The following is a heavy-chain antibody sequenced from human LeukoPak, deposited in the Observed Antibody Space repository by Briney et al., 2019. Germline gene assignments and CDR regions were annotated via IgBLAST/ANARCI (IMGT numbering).Heavy chain of an antibody. CDR3: ARDVKGQWLVLQTDYFDY. Sequence: PGRSLRLSCAASGFTFSSYAMHWNRQAPGKGLEWVAVISYDGSNKYYADSVKGRFAISRDNAKNSLYLQMNSLRAEDTAVYYCARDVKGQWLVLQTDYFDYWGQGTLVTVSS. D-gene: IGHD6-19*01. CDR2: ISYDGSNK. V-gene: IGHV3-30*09. CDR1: GFTFSSYA. J-gene: IGHJ4*02.